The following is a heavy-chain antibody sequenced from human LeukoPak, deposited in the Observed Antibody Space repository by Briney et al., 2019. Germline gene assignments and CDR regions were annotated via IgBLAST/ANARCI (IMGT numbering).Heavy chain of an antibody. J-gene: IGHJ4*02. Sequence: GASVKVSCKASGYTFTGYYMHWVRQAPGQGLEWMGWINPNSGGTNYAQKSQGRVTMTRDTSISTAYMELSRLRSDDTAVYYCARSNRIVVVPAAMSYWGQGTLVAAFS. D-gene: IGHD2-2*01. V-gene: IGHV1-2*02. CDR2: INPNSGGT. CDR3: ARSNRIVVVPAAMSY. CDR1: GYTFTGYY.